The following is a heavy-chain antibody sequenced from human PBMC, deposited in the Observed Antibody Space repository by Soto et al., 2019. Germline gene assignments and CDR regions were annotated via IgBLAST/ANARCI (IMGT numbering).Heavy chain of an antibody. CDR1: GGTFSSYA. CDR2: VITIFGTA. V-gene: IGHV1-69*13. Sequence: GASVKVSCKASGGTFSSYAISWVRQAPGQGLEWMGGVITIFGTANYAQKFQGRVTITADESTSTAYMELSSLRSEDTAVYYCARSDIVVVTAPHDYYYYGMDVWGQGTTVTVSS. CDR3: ARSDIVVVTAPHDYYYYGMDV. D-gene: IGHD2-21*02. J-gene: IGHJ6*02.